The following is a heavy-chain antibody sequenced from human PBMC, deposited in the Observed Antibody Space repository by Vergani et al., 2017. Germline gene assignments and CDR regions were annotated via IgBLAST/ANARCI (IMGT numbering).Heavy chain of an antibody. CDR1: GFTFCSYS. CDR3: ASQYYDFWSGYLNWFDP. D-gene: IGHD3-3*01. Sequence: EVQLVESGGGLVKPGGSLRLSCAASGFTFCSYSMNWVRQAPGKGLEWVSSISSSSSYIYYADSVKGRFTISRDNAKNSLYLQMNSLRAEDTAVYYCASQYYDFWSGYLNWFDPWGQGTLVTVSS. J-gene: IGHJ5*02. CDR2: ISSSSSYI. V-gene: IGHV3-21*01.